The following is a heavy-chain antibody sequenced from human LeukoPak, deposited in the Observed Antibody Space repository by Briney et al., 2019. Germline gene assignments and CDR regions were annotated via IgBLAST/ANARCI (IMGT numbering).Heavy chain of an antibody. V-gene: IGHV3-48*04. CDR1: GFTFSSYS. J-gene: IGHJ4*02. CDR3: ARVSASYGDSAY. CDR2: ITRSSSSM. D-gene: IGHD4-17*01. Sequence: PGGSLRLACAASGFTFSSYSMNWVRQAPGKGLEWISYITRSSSSMYYADSVKGRFTISRDNAKNSLYLQMNSLRAEDTAVYYCARVSASYGDSAYWGQGTLVTVSS.